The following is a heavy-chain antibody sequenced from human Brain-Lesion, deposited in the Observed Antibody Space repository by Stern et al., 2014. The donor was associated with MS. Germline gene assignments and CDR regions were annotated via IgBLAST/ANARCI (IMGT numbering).Heavy chain of an antibody. V-gene: IGHV1-24*01. Sequence: QVQLVESGAEVKKPGASVKVSCKVSGYTLTDFSMHWVRQAPRKGLEWMGGFDPADGETIYAPKFQGRVPMTAATSTDTAYMELSSLGSEDTAVYYCATLSPGAGGNYYRHFDYWGQGTLVTVSS. D-gene: IGHD1-26*01. CDR1: GYTLTDFS. CDR3: ATLSPGAGGNYYRHFDY. J-gene: IGHJ4*02. CDR2: FDPADGET.